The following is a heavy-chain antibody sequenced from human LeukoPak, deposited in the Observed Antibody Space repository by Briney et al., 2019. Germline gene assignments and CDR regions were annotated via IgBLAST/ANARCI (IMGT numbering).Heavy chain of an antibody. Sequence: SETLSLTCTVSGGSISPLYWSWIRQPPGKGLEFIGYIYYSGTTNYNPSLKSRVTLSVDTSKHQFSLKLSSVTAADTAVYYCARGGVAAKYYFNSWGQGTLVTVSS. CDR3: ARGGVAAKYYFNS. V-gene: IGHV4-59*11. CDR1: GGSISPLY. D-gene: IGHD3-10*01. CDR2: IYYSGTT. J-gene: IGHJ4*02.